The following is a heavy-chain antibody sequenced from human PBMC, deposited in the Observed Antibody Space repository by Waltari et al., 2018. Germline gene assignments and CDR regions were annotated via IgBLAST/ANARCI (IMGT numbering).Heavy chain of an antibody. J-gene: IGHJ6*02. D-gene: IGHD6-19*01. CDR1: GFTFSSYS. V-gene: IGHV3-21*01. CDR2: ISSSSSYI. CDR3: ASWDSSGWSKGMDV. Sequence: EVQLVESGGGLVKPGGSLRLSCAASGFTFSSYSMNWVRQAPGKGLEWVSSISSSSSYIYYADSVKGRFTISRDNAKNSLYLQMNSLRAEDTAVYYCASWDSSGWSKGMDVWGQGTTVTVSS.